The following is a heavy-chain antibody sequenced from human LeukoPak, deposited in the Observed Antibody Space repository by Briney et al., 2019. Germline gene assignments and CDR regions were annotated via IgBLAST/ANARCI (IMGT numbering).Heavy chain of an antibody. CDR3: ARVSGYYSISEYYFDY. D-gene: IGHD3-22*01. CDR1: GFTFSSYS. J-gene: IGHJ4*02. V-gene: IGHV3-21*01. CDR2: ISSSSSYI. Sequence: GGSLRLSCAASGFTFSSYSMNWVRQAPGKGLEWVSSISSSSSYIYYADSVKGRFTISRDNAKNSLYLQMNSLRAEDTAVYYCARVSGYYSISEYYFDYWGQGTLVTVSS.